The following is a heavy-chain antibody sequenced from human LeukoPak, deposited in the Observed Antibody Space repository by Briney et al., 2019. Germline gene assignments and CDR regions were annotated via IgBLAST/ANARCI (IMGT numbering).Heavy chain of an antibody. Sequence: GWSLRLSCAASGFIFSSYEMNWVRQAPGKGLEWVSYISTSDSTMYYADSVKGRFTISRDNAKNSLYLQMDSLRVEDTGIYYCARDLGTHGGYVDPWGQGTLVTVSS. CDR3: ARDLGTHGGYVDP. CDR1: GFIFSSYE. J-gene: IGHJ5*02. D-gene: IGHD5-12*01. CDR2: ISTSDSTM. V-gene: IGHV3-48*03.